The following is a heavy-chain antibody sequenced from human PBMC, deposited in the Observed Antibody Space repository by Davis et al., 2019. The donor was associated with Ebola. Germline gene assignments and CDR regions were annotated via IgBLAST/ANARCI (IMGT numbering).Heavy chain of an antibody. CDR2: INPNSGGT. J-gene: IGHJ6*02. CDR3: ARDRGVVVVVAATAVYYGMDV. V-gene: IGHV1-2*02. D-gene: IGHD2-15*01. Sequence: ASVTVSCKASGYTFTSYDINWVRQATGQGLEWMGWINPNSGGTNYAQKFQGRVTMTRDTSISTAYMELSRLRSDDTAVYYCARDRGVVVVVAATAVYYGMDVWGQGTTVTVSS. CDR1: GYTFTSYD.